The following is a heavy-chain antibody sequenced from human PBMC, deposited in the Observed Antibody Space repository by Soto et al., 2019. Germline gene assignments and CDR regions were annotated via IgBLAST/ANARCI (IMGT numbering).Heavy chain of an antibody. CDR3: ARGENYDVLTGYYPPYGMDV. V-gene: IGHV5-10-1*01. Sequence: PRESLKISCKDSGHSFTTYWISWVRQMPGKGLEWMGRIDPSDSYTNYSPSFQGHVTISVDKSISTAYLQWSSLQASDSAMYYCARGENYDVLTGYYPPYGMDVWGQGTTVTVSS. CDR2: IDPSDSYT. D-gene: IGHD3-9*01. J-gene: IGHJ6*02. CDR1: GHSFTTYW.